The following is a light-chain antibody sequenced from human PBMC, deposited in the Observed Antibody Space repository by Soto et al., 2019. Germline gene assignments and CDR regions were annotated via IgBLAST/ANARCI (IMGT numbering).Light chain of an antibody. CDR2: GAS. J-gene: IGKJ1*01. Sequence: EIVLTQSPGTLSLSPWERATLSCRASQSVSSDLAWYQQKPGQAPRLLIYGASTRAAGIPARFSGSGSGTEFTLTITSLESEDFAVYYCQQFHNWPRTFGQGTKVDIK. CDR1: QSVSSD. CDR3: QQFHNWPRT. V-gene: IGKV3-15*01.